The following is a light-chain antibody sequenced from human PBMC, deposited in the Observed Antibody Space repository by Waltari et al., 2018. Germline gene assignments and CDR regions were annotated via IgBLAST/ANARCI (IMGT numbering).Light chain of an antibody. J-gene: IGLJ1*01. CDR3: CSYAGGTAYV. CDR1: SSYIGTSNF. Sequence: SALTQPASVSGSPGQSITISCTGTSSYIGTSNFVSWYQEYPGKAPKLIIYEATKRPSGVSDRFSASKSGNTASLTISGLQADDEADYSCCSYAGGTAYVFGTGTRVTVL. V-gene: IGLV2-23*01. CDR2: EAT.